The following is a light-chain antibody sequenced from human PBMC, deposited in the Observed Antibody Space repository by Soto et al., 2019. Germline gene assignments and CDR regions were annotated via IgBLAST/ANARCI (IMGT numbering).Light chain of an antibody. V-gene: IGKV3-20*01. CDR2: GAF. Sequence: ETVMTQSPATLSVSPGERATLSCRASQSISSNLAWFQQKPGQAPRLLIYGAFNRATGIPDRFSGGGSGTDFTLTITRLEPEDFAVYYCQYYGNSPLTFGQGTKVDIK. CDR3: QYYGNSPLT. CDR1: QSISSN. J-gene: IGKJ1*01.